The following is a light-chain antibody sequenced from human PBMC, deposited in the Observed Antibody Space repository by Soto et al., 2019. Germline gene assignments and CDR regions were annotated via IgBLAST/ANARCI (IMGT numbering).Light chain of an antibody. V-gene: IGKV3-15*01. CDR1: QSVSSN. Sequence: EIVMTQSPATLSVSPGERATLSCRASQSVSSNLAWYQQKPGQAPRLLIYGASTRATGIPARFSGSGSGTEFTLHISSLQSEDFAVYYCQQYNKWPPWTFGQGTKVEIK. CDR3: QQYNKWPPWT. CDR2: GAS. J-gene: IGKJ1*01.